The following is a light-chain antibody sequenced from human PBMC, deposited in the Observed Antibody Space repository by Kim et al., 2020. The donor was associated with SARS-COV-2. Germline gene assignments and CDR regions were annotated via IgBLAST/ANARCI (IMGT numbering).Light chain of an antibody. CDR1: SLRRYY. J-gene: IGLJ2*01. Sequence: VALGQTDRSTCQGDSLRRYYATRYQQKPGQAPIVVIYGKNNRPSGIPDRFTGSSSGNTASLTITGTQADDEADYYCNSRDSNDNVVFGGGTQLTVL. CDR3: NSRDSNDNVV. CDR2: GKN. V-gene: IGLV3-19*01.